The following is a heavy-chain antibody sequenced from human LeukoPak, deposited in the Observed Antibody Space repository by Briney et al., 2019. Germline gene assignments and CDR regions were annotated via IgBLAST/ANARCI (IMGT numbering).Heavy chain of an antibody. CDR1: GFTFSSYW. J-gene: IGHJ4*02. Sequence: GGSLRLSCAASGFTFSSYWMHWVRQVPGKGLMWVSGLKSDGSRTSYADSVKGRFTSTRDNAKNTLYLQMNSLRAEDTAVYYCASELRLGYWGQGALVTVSS. CDR3: ASELRLGY. V-gene: IGHV3-74*01. D-gene: IGHD1-26*01. CDR2: LKSDGSRT.